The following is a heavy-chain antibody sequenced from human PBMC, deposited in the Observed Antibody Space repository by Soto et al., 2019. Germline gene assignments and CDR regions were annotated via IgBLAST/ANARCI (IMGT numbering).Heavy chain of an antibody. Sequence: QVQLVESGGGVVQPGRSLRLSCAASGFTFSSCAMHWVRQAPGKGLEWVAVISYDGSNKYYADSVKGRFTISRDNYKNTRYLQMNSLRAEDTAVYYCAKAEVTVVTPYYFDYWGQGTLVTVSS. CDR2: ISYDGSNK. CDR3: AKAEVTVVTPYYFDY. V-gene: IGHV3-30*18. D-gene: IGHD2-21*02. J-gene: IGHJ4*02. CDR1: GFTFSSCA.